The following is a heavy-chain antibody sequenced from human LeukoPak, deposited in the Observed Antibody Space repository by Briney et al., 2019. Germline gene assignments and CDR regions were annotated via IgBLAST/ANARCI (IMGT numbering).Heavy chain of an antibody. D-gene: IGHD3-22*01. Sequence: SQTLSLTCTVSGGSISSGDYYWSWIRQPPGKGLEWIGYIYYSGSTYYNPSLKSRVTISVDTSKNQFSLKLSSVTAADTAVYYCARERYYYDSSGLPEGAFDIWGQGTMVTVSS. CDR1: GGSISSGDYY. J-gene: IGHJ3*02. V-gene: IGHV4-30-4*01. CDR3: ARERYYYDSSGLPEGAFDI. CDR2: IYYSGST.